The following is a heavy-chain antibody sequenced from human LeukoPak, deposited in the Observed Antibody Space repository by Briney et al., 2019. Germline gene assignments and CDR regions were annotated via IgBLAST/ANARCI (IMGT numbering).Heavy chain of an antibody. Sequence: GGSLRLSCAASGFTVSSNYMSWVRQAPGKGLEWVSVIYSGGSTYYADSVKGRFTISRDNSKNTLYLQMNSLRAEDTAVYYCAKHTSYYYYYMDVWGKGTTVTVSS. CDR2: IYSGGST. V-gene: IGHV3-66*04. J-gene: IGHJ6*03. D-gene: IGHD3-3*01. CDR1: GFTVSSNY. CDR3: AKHTSYYYYYMDV.